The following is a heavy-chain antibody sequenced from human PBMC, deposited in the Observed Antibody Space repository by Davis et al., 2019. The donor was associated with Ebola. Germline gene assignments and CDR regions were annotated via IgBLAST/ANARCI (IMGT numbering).Heavy chain of an antibody. D-gene: IGHD3-22*01. CDR3: ASQFTTYYYDSSSYYDY. V-gene: IGHV4-39*01. CDR2: IYYSGST. J-gene: IGHJ4*02. CDR1: GGSISSSSYY. Sequence: SETLSLTCTVSGGSISSSSYYWGWIRQPPGKGLEWIVSIYYSGSTYYNPSLKSRVTISVDTSKNQFTLKLSSVTAADTAVYYCASQFTTYYYDSSSYYDYWGQGTLVTVSS.